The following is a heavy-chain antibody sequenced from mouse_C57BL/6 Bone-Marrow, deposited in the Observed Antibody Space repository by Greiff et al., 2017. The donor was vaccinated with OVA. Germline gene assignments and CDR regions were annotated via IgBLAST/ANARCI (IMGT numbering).Heavy chain of an antibody. J-gene: IGHJ2*01. Sequence: QVQLKQSGPELVKPGASVKISCKASGYSFTSYYIHWVKQRPGQGLEWIGWIYPGSGNTKYNEKFKGKATLTADTSSSTAYMQLSSLTSEDSAVYYCAREAAQATYRYWGQGTTLTVSS. V-gene: IGHV1-66*01. CDR2: IYPGSGNT. D-gene: IGHD3-2*02. CDR1: GYSFTSYY. CDR3: AREAAQATYRY.